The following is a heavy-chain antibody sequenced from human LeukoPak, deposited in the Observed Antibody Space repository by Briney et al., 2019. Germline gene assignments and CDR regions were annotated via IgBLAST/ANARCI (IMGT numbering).Heavy chain of an antibody. CDR3: ARENYYDSSGTQFDY. V-gene: IGHV1-69*13. CDR2: IIPIFGTA. D-gene: IGHD3-22*01. J-gene: IGHJ4*02. CDR1: GYTFTNYA. Sequence: SVKVSCKASGYTFTNYAISWVRQAPGQGLEWMGGIIPIFGTANYAQKFQGRVTITADESTSTAYMELSSLRSEDTAVYYCARENYYDSSGTQFDYWGQGTLVTVSS.